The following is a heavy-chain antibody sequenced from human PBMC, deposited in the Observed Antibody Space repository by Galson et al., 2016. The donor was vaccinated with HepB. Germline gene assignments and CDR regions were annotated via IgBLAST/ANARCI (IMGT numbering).Heavy chain of an antibody. V-gene: IGHV3-23*01. CDR1: RFTFSGYA. J-gene: IGHJ4*02. D-gene: IGHD5-12*01. CDR2: INGSGGIT. CDR3: AKGRPESGYEQ. Sequence: SLRLSCAASRFTFSGYAMSWVRQAPGKGLEWVFAINGSGGITHYADSVKGRFTISRDNSKNTLYLQMNSLRAEDTAVYYCAKGRPESGYEQWGQGTLVTVSS.